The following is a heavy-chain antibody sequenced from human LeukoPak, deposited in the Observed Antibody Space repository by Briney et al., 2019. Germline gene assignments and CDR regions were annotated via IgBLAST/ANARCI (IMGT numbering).Heavy chain of an antibody. V-gene: IGHV3-21*01. CDR2: ISCSGSYV. CDR3: ARDRLRCSSSTSCSFD. CDR1: GFTFSSYA. Sequence: GGSLRLSCAASGFTFSSYAMHWVRQAPGKGLEWVSSISCSGSYVYYADSLKGRFTISRDNAKNTLYLQMNSLRAEDTAVYYCARDRLRCSSSTSCSFDWGQGTLVTVSS. J-gene: IGHJ1*01. D-gene: IGHD2-2*01.